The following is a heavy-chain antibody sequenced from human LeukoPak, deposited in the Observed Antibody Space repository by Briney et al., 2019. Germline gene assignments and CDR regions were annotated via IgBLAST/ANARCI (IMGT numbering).Heavy chain of an antibody. CDR1: GFSFEINA. J-gene: IGHJ4*02. V-gene: IGHV3-23*01. D-gene: IGHD6-13*01. CDR2: NSGSGSTT. CDR3: MRGSSD. Sequence: PGGSLRLSCAASGFSFEINAMSWVRQAPGKGLEWVSGNSGSGSTTYYADSVKGRFTISRDNSQNTLYLQMNSLRVEDTAVYFCMRGSSDWGQGTLVTVSS.